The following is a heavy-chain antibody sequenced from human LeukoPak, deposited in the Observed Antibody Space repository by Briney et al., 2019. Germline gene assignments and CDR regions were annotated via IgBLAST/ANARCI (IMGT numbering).Heavy chain of an antibody. CDR2: ITGSGGST. Sequence: GGSLRLSCAASGFTFSSYAMNWVRQAPGEGLGWVSDITGSGGSTSYADSVKGRFTISRDNSKNTLYLQMNSLRAEDTAVYYCAKEGTVSGSHYFDYWGQGTLVTVSS. CDR3: AKEGTVSGSHYFDY. V-gene: IGHV3-23*01. CDR1: GFTFSSYA. J-gene: IGHJ4*02. D-gene: IGHD5-12*01.